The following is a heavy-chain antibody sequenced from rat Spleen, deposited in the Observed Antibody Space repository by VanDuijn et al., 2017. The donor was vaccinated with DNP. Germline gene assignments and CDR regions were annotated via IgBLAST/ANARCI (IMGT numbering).Heavy chain of an antibody. J-gene: IGHJ2*01. CDR1: GFSFNDYW. CDR3: ARGPNYGSGPDFFDY. V-gene: IGHV4-2*01. D-gene: IGHD1-11*01. CDR2: IKKDSSTI. Sequence: EVKLVESGGGLVQPGRSLKLSCVASGFSFNDYWMGWARQAPGKGLEWIAEIKKDSSTINYSPSLRDYFTISRDNAQNTLYLQMSRLGSEDTSTYYWARGPNYGSGPDFFDYWGQGVMVTVSS.